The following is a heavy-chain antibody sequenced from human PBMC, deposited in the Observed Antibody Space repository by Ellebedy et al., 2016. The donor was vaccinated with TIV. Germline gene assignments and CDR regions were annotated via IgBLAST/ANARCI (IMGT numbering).Heavy chain of an antibody. CDR3: ARDGYCSGDSCYSVGFES. D-gene: IGHD2-15*01. CDR2: INTHSGNT. V-gene: IGHV1-18*01. J-gene: IGHJ5*01. Sequence: ASVKVSCXASGYTFTSNPISWVRQAPGQGLEWMGWINTHSGNTVYAQKFLGRVTMTTDTSTSTAYMDLRSLRSDDTAVYYCARDGYCSGDSCYSVGFESWGQGTLVTVSS. CDR1: GYTFTSNP.